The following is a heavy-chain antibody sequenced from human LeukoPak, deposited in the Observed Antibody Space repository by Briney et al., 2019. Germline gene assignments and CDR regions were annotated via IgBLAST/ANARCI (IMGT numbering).Heavy chain of an antibody. CDR3: ARERSVTVAPDYYYYYMDV. D-gene: IGHD4-17*01. V-gene: IGHV4-61*02. CDR1: GGSISSGSYY. J-gene: IGHJ6*03. CDR2: IYTSGST. Sequence: PSETLSLTCTVSGGSISSGSYYWSWIRQPAGKGLEWIGRIYTSGSTNYNPSLKSRVTISVDTSKNQFSLKLSSVTAADTAVYYCARERSVTVAPDYYYYYMDVWGKGTTVTVSS.